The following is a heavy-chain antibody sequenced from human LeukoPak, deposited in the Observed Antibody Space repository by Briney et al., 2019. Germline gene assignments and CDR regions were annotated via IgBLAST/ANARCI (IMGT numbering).Heavy chain of an antibody. CDR2: MNPNSGNT. CDR1: GYTFTSYD. J-gene: IGHJ6*02. Sequence: ASVKVSCKASGYTFTSYDINWVRQATGQGLEWMGWMNPNSGNTGYAQKFQGRVTMTRNTSTSTAYMELSSLRSEDTAVYYCARGGSGFYGMDVWGQGTTVTVSS. V-gene: IGHV1-8*01. CDR3: ARGGSGFYGMDV. D-gene: IGHD6-19*01.